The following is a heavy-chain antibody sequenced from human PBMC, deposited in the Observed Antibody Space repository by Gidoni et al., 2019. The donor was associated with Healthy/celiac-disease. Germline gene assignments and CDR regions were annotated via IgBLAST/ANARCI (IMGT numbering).Heavy chain of an antibody. D-gene: IGHD6-13*01. CDR2: ISSTSNTI. V-gene: IGHV3-48*02. CDR3: ARDGTHDAFDI. CDR1: GFTFSRYS. Sequence: EVQLVESGGGLVQPGGSLRPSCAASGFTFSRYSMNWVRQAPGKGLEWVSYISSTSNTIYYADSVKGRFTISRDNAKNSLYLQMNGLRDEDTAVYYCARDGTHDAFDIWGQGTMVTVSS. J-gene: IGHJ3*02.